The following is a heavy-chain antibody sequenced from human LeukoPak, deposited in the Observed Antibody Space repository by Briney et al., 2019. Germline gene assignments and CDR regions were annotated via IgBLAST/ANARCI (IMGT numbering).Heavy chain of an antibody. CDR1: GFTFSSYA. CDR3: AKDLWNYPGPFDY. Sequence: GGSLRLSCAASGFTFSSYAMSWVRQAPGKGLEWVSLISGDGGSTYYADSVKGRFTISRDNSKNSLYLQMNSLRTEDTALYYCAKDLWNYPGPFDYWGQGTLVTVSS. CDR2: ISGDGGST. J-gene: IGHJ4*02. D-gene: IGHD1-7*01. V-gene: IGHV3-43*02.